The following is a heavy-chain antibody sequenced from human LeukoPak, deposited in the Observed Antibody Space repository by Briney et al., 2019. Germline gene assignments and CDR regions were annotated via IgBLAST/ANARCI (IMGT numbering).Heavy chain of an antibody. V-gene: IGHV1-69*05. CDR3: ARGREKYYFDH. CDR2: IIPIFGTA. CDR1: GGTFSSYA. D-gene: IGHD1-26*01. Sequence: SVKVSCKASGGTFSSYAISWVRQAPGQGLEWMGRIIPIFGTANYAQKFQGRVTITTDESTSTAYMELSSLRSEDTAVYYSARGREKYYFDHWGQGTLVTVSS. J-gene: IGHJ4*02.